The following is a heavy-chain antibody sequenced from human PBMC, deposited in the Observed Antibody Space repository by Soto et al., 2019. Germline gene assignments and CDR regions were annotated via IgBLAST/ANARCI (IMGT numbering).Heavy chain of an antibody. CDR3: ARERPSSDFWSGYSYGMDV. D-gene: IGHD3-3*01. CDR2: ISPGGTI. CDR1: GFIFSSYE. Sequence: GSLRLSCAASGFIFSSYELNWVRQAPGKGLEWVSYISPGGTIYYGDSVKGRFTISRDNAKNSLFLQMNSLRAEDTAVYYCARERPSSDFWSGYSYGMDVWGQGTTVTAP. V-gene: IGHV3-48*03. J-gene: IGHJ6*02.